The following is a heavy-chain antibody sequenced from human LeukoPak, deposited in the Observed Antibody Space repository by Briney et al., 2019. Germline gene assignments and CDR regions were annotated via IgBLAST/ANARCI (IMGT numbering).Heavy chain of an antibody. D-gene: IGHD3-10*01. CDR2: ISYDGSNK. CDR3: VRDLGYYASGTYYAAWFDP. V-gene: IGHV3-30*03. CDR1: GFTLSPFD. Sequence: GGSLRLSCADSGFTLSPFDMHWVRQAPGKGLEWVAVISYDGSNKYYADSVKGRFTISRDNSKNTLYLQMNSLRAEDTAVYFCVRDLGYYASGTYYAAWFDPWGQGTLVTVSS. J-gene: IGHJ5*02.